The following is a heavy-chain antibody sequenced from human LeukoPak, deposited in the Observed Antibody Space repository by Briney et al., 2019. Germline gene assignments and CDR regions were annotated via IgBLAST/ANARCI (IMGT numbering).Heavy chain of an antibody. D-gene: IGHD6-13*01. V-gene: IGHV4-59*01. Sequence: SETLSLTCAVYGGSFSGYYWSWIRQPPGKGLEWIGYIYYSGSTNYNPSLKSRVTISVDTSKNQFSLKLSSVTAADTAVYYCTRMNYIAAVDYWGQGTLVTVSS. CDR2: IYYSGST. J-gene: IGHJ4*02. CDR1: GGSFSGYY. CDR3: TRMNYIAAVDY.